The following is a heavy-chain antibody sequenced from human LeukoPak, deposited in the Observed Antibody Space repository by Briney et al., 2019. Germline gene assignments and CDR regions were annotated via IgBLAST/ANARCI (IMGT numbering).Heavy chain of an antibody. Sequence: GGSLRLSCSASGFTFSTHWMHWVRQAPGKGLEWASGINWNGGSTGYADSVKGRFTISRDNAKNSLYLQMNSLRAEDTALYYCARRGYSSSWYVDYWGQGTLVTVSS. CDR1: GFTFSTHW. CDR2: INWNGGST. CDR3: ARRGYSSSWYVDY. D-gene: IGHD6-13*01. J-gene: IGHJ4*02. V-gene: IGHV3-20*04.